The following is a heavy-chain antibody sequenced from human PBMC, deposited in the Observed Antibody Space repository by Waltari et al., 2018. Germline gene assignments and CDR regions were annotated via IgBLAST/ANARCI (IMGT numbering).Heavy chain of an antibody. CDR3: TRADYGDYVQKGIYYGMDV. Sequence: QVQLVESGGGVVQPGRSLRLSCAASGFTFSSYAMHWVRQAPGKGLEWVAVISYDGSNKNTVESVKGRFTISRDNSKNTLYLQMNSLRAEDTAVYYSTRADYGDYVQKGIYYGMDVWGQGTTVTVSS. D-gene: IGHD4-17*01. CDR1: GFTFSSYA. V-gene: IGHV3-30-3*01. J-gene: IGHJ6*02. CDR2: ISYDGSNK.